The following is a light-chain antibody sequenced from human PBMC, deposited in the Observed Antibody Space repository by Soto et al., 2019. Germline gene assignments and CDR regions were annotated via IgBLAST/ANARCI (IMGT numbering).Light chain of an antibody. CDR2: DVR. J-gene: IGLJ2*01. Sequence: QSALTQPASVSGSPGQSITISCSGTGSDVGGYNYVSWYQQHPGKAPKLKIYDVRHRPSGVSNRVSGSKSGNTASLTISGLQAEDEADYYCSSYTSSSTDVVFGGGTKLTVL. CDR1: GSDVGGYNY. CDR3: SSYTSSSTDVV. V-gene: IGLV2-14*01.